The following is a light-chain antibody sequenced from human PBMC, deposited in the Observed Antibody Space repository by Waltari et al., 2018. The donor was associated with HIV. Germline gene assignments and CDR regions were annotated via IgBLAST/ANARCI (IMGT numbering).Light chain of an antibody. CDR2: DVS. CDR3: SSYTTSSTF. Sequence: QSALTQPASVSGSPGQSITISCTGTSSDIGSYNRVSLYQQHPGKAPKLMIYDVSNQPSGVSDRFSGSKSGNTASLTISGLQAEDEAHYYCSSYTTSSTFFGGGTKLTVL. J-gene: IGLJ2*01. CDR1: SSDIGSYNR. V-gene: IGLV2-14*01.